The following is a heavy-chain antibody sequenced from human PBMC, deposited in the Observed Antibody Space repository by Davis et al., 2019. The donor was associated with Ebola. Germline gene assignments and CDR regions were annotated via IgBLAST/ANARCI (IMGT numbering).Heavy chain of an antibody. D-gene: IGHD3-3*01. CDR3: ARGQGIWDFWSGYLYYYYYYGMDV. V-gene: IGHV1-8*03. CDR1: GYTFTSYD. J-gene: IGHJ6*02. CDR2: MNPNSGNT. Sequence: ASMKVSCKASGYTFTSYDINWVRQATGQGLEWMGWMNPNSGNTGYAQKFQGRVTITRNTSISTAYMELSSLRSEDTAVYYCARGQGIWDFWSGYLYYYYYYGMDVWGQGTTVTVSS.